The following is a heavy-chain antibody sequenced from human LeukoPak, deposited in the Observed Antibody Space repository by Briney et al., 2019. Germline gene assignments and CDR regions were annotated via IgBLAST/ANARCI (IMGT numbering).Heavy chain of an antibody. CDR3: ARGTSPAHYYYYYGMDV. J-gene: IGHJ6*02. CDR2: IIPILGIA. Sequence: ASVKVSCKASGGTFSSYAISWVRQAPGQGLEWMGRIIPILGIANYAQKFQGRVTITADKSTSTAYMELSSLRSEDTAVYYCARGTSPAHYYYYYGMDVWGQGTTVTVSS. V-gene: IGHV1-69*04. CDR1: GGTFSSYA. D-gene: IGHD2-2*01.